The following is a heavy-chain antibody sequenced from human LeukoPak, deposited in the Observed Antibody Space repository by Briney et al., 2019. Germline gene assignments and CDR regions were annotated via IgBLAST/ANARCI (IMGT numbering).Heavy chain of an antibody. CDR3: AKDHAYYGDYGESGHY. Sequence: PGGSLRLSCAASGFTFSSYGMHWVRQAPGKGLEWVAFIRYDGSNKYYADSVKGRFNISRDNSKNTLYLQMNSLRAEDTAVYYCAKDHAYYGDYGESGHYWGQGTLVTVSS. CDR1: GFTFSSYG. J-gene: IGHJ4*02. D-gene: IGHD4-17*01. V-gene: IGHV3-30*02. CDR2: IRYDGSNK.